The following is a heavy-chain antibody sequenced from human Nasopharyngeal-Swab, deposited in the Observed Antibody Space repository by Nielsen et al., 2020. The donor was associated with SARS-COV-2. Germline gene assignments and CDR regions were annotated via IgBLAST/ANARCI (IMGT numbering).Heavy chain of an antibody. CDR1: GFTFSSYS. J-gene: IGHJ6*02. V-gene: IGHV3-48*02. D-gene: IGHD5-18*01. Sequence: GESLKISCAASGFTFSSYSMNWVRQAPGKGLEWVSYISSSSSTIYYADSVKGRFTISRDNAKNSLYLQMNSPRDEDTAVYYCASILGYSYGRGYYYGMDVWGQGTTVTVSS. CDR2: ISSSSSTI. CDR3: ASILGYSYGRGYYYGMDV.